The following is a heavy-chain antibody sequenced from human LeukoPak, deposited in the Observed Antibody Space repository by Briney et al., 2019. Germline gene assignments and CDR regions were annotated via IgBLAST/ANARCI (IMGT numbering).Heavy chain of an antibody. CDR1: GYIFTMYA. Sequence: GASVNVSCKASGYIFTMYAIHWVRQAPGQRLEWVGWINAGNGNTKYSQKIQGRVTITRDTSASTAYMEVSSLRSEDTAVYYCARGIEASSGWYVIDYWGQGTLVTVSS. CDR3: ARGIEASSGWYVIDY. J-gene: IGHJ4*02. V-gene: IGHV1-3*01. D-gene: IGHD6-19*01. CDR2: INAGNGNT.